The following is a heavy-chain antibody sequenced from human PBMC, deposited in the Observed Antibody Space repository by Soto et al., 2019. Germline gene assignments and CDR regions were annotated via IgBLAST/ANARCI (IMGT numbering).Heavy chain of an antibody. CDR3: ARGLYYYDSSGYYYFDY. Sequence: SKTLSLTCTVSGGSISSGDYYWSWIRQPPGKGLEWIGYIYYSGSTYYNPSLKSRVTISVDTSKNQFSLKLSSVTAADTAVYYCARGLYYYDSSGYYYFDYWGQGTLVTVSS. CDR2: IYYSGST. CDR1: GGSISSGDYY. J-gene: IGHJ4*02. D-gene: IGHD3-22*01. V-gene: IGHV4-30-4*01.